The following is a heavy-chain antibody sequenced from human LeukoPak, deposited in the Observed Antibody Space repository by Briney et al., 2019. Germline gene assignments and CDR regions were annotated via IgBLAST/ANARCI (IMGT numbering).Heavy chain of an antibody. V-gene: IGHV3-23*01. CDR1: EFTFSNYA. CDR2: ISGGGGST. CDR3: AKGSGINHYHWIDP. D-gene: IGHD1-14*01. J-gene: IGHJ5*02. Sequence: GGSLRLSCAASEFTFSNYAMNWVRQAPGKGLEWVSGISGGGGSTYYEDSVKGRFTISRDNSKNTLYLQMDSLSAEDTALYYCAKGSGINHYHWIDPWGQGTLVTVSS.